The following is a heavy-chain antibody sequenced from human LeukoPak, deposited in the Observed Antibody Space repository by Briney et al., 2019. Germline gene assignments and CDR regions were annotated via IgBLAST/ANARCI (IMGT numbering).Heavy chain of an antibody. CDR2: ISGSGGST. J-gene: IGHJ6*02. CDR1: GFTFSSYA. Sequence: GGSLRLSCAASGFTFSSYAMSWVRQAPGKGLEWVSAISGSGGSTYYADSVKGRFTISRDNSKNTLYLQMNSLRAEDTAVYYCAKEGGIAVAGFYYYGMDVWGQGTTVTVSS. V-gene: IGHV3-23*01. CDR3: AKEGGIAVAGFYYYGMDV. D-gene: IGHD6-19*01.